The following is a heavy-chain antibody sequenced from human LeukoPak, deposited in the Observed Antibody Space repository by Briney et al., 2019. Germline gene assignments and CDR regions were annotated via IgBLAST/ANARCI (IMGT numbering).Heavy chain of an antibody. Sequence: WGSLRLSCAASGFTFSSYGMHWVRQAPGKGLEWVAVISYDGSNKYYADSVKGRFTISRDNSKNTLYLQMNSLRAEDTAVYYCAKGMATSTSFDYWGQGTLVTVSS. CDR2: ISYDGSNK. J-gene: IGHJ4*02. V-gene: IGHV3-30*18. CDR3: AKGMATSTSFDY. CDR1: GFTFSSYG. D-gene: IGHD5-24*01.